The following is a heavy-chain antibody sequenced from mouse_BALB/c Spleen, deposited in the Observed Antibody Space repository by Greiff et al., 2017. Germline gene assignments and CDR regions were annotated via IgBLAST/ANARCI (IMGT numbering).Heavy chain of an antibody. Sequence: EVNLVESGGGLVKPGGSLKLSCAASGFTFSSYAMSWVRQTPEKRLEWVVSISSGGSTYYPDSVKGRFTISRDNARNILYLQMSSLRSEDTAMYYCARGIHYYGPWYFDVWGAGTTVTVSS. V-gene: IGHV5-6-5*01. CDR1: GFTFSSYA. CDR3: ARGIHYYGPWYFDV. J-gene: IGHJ1*01. CDR2: ISSGGST. D-gene: IGHD1-2*01.